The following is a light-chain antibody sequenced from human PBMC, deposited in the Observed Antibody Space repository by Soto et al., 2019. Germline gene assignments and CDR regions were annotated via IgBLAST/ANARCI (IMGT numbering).Light chain of an antibody. V-gene: IGKV1D-12*01. Sequence: DIHMTQSPSSVSASVGDRVTITCRASQGISSWLAWYQQKPGKAPNLLIYASSSLQSGVPSRFSGSGSGTDFTLTITNLQPEDFANYYCQQTNSFPITFGQGTRLEIK. J-gene: IGKJ5*01. CDR2: ASS. CDR1: QGISSW. CDR3: QQTNSFPIT.